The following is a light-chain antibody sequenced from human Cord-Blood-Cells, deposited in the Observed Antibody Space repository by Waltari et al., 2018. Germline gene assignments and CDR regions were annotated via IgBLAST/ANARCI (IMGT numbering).Light chain of an antibody. CDR1: SSAVGSYNL. CDR3: CSYAGSSTV. J-gene: IGLJ3*02. Sequence: QSALTQPASVSGSPGQSITISCTGTSSAVGSYNLVSLYQKHPSKAPKLMVDESSKRPSGVSNRFSGSKSVNTSSLTISGLQAEDEADYYCCSYAGSSTVFGGGTKLTVL. V-gene: IGLV2-23*01. CDR2: ESS.